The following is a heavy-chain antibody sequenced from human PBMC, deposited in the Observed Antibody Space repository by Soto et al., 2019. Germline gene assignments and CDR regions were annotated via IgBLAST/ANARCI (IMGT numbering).Heavy chain of an antibody. V-gene: IGHV3-33*01. J-gene: IGHJ4*02. CDR3: ARDSAAAALHYFAY. CDR2: IWSDGTNE. D-gene: IGHD6-13*01. Sequence: GGSLRLSCAASGFSFSDSAMHWVRQAPGKGLEWVAGIWSDGTNENYVESVKGRFIISRDNSKSTVFLQMDSLRAEDTAVYFCARDSAAAALHYFAYWGQGTRVTVSS. CDR1: GFSFSDSA.